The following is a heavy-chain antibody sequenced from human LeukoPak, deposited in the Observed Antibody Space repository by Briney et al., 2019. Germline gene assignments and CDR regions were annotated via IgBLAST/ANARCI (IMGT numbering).Heavy chain of an antibody. CDR3: TTAEDGL. Sequence: PGGSLRLSCAASGFTFSSYAMHWVRQAPGQGLDWVGRIKARGAGGATQYAEPVEGRFTISRDDAKNTLYLQMNSLTTEDTGVYYCTTAEDGLWGQGTMVTVSS. D-gene: IGHD1-14*01. J-gene: IGHJ3*01. CDR1: GFTFSSYA. V-gene: IGHV3-15*01. CDR2: IKARGAGGAT.